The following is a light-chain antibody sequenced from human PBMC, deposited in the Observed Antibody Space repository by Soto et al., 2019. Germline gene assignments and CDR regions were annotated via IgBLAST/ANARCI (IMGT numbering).Light chain of an antibody. V-gene: IGKV3-11*01. CDR1: QSVSSH. CDR3: QQRSNWWT. CDR2: DAS. J-gene: IGKJ1*01. Sequence: EIRLTQSPSTLALSPGERATLSCRASQSVSSHLAWYQQKPGQAPRLLLYDASYRAAGIPARFSGSGSGTDFTLTISSLEPEDFAVYYCQQRSNWWTFGPGTKVDIK.